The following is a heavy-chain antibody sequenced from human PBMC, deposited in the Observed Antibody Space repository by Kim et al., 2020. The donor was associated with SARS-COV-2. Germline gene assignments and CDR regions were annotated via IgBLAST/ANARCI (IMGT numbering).Heavy chain of an antibody. J-gene: IGHJ4*02. CDR1: GFTFSSYA. V-gene: IGHV3-23*01. CDR3: AKDVFSGRDGYNGGGRGWDY. Sequence: GGSLRLSCAASGFTFSSYAMSWVRQAPGKGLEWVSAISGSGGSTYYADSVKGRFTISRDNSKNTLYLQMNSLRAEDTAVYYCAKDVFSGRDGYNGGGRGWDYWGQGTLVTVSS. CDR2: ISGSGGST. D-gene: IGHD5-12*01.